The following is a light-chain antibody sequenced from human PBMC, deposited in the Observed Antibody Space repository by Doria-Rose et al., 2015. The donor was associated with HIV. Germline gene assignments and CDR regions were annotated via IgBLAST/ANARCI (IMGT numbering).Light chain of an antibody. CDR2: WAS. J-gene: IGKJ3*01. CDR3: QQYYDTPS. V-gene: IGKV4-1*01. Sequence: DIRVTQSPESLGMSLGERATLNCKSNQSLLYTSDHYLAWYQQKPGQPPKLLIYWASTRQSGVPARFSGSWSGTDFTLTISSLEAEDVAVYYCQQYYDTPSFGPGTTVDIK. CDR1: QSLLYTSDHY.